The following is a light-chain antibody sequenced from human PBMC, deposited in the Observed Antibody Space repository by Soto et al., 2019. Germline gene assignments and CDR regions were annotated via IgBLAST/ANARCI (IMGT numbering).Light chain of an antibody. CDR3: QEYGSSARS. V-gene: IGKV3-20*01. Sequence: EILLTQSPGTLSLSPGERATLSCRASQSLNNSLAWYQQKLGQALRLLIYGASSRATGIPDRFSGSGSGTDFTLAISRLEPEDFAVFCQEYGSSARSFGPGTKVEIK. CDR1: QSLNNS. J-gene: IGKJ3*01. CDR2: GAS.